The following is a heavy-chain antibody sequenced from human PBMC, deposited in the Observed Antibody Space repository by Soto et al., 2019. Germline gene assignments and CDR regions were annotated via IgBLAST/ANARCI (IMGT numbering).Heavy chain of an antibody. J-gene: IGHJ6*02. CDR1: GFTFSSYA. D-gene: IGHD1-26*01. V-gene: IGHV3-23*01. CDR3: AKASYRSDYYYYGMDV. Sequence: GGSLRLSCAASGFTFSSYAMSWVRQAPGKGLEWVSAISGSGGSTYYADSVKGRFTISRDNSKNTLYLQMNSLRAEDTAVYYCAKASYRSDYYYYGMDVWGQGTTVTVSS. CDR2: ISGSGGST.